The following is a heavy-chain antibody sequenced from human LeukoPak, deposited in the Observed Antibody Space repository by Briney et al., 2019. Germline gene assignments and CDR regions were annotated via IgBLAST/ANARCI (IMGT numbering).Heavy chain of an antibody. Sequence: ASVKVSCKASGYTFTSYGISWVRQAPGQGLEWMGWISAYNGNTNYAQKLQGRVTMTTDTSTSTAYMELRSLRSDDTAVYYCARTYIAVAGTNWFDPWGQGILVTVSS. J-gene: IGHJ5*02. D-gene: IGHD6-19*01. CDR3: ARTYIAVAGTNWFDP. CDR1: GYTFTSYG. V-gene: IGHV1-18*01. CDR2: ISAYNGNT.